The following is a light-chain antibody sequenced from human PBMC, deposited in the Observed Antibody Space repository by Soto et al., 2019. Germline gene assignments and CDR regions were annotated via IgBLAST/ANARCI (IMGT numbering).Light chain of an antibody. CDR1: QSISSG. CDR2: GAS. J-gene: IGKJ5*01. CDR3: QQYNNWPPIT. Sequence: EIVMTQSPATLSASPGERVTLPCRASQSISSGLAWYQQKPGQAPKLLIYGASTRATGIPARFSGSGSGTEFTLTISSLQSEDFVVYYCQQYNNWPPITFGPGTRLDIK. V-gene: IGKV3-15*01.